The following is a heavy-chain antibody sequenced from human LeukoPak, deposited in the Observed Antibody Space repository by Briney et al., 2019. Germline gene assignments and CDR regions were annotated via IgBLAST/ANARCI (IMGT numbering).Heavy chain of an antibody. Sequence: GGSLRLSCAASGFTFAIYTMNWVRQAPGKGLEWVSYITSSSGAIYYADSVKGRFTISRDNAKNSLYLQMNSLRAEDTAVYYCVRDLDSVAFFWGQGTLVTVSS. CDR3: VRDLDSVAFF. D-gene: IGHD1-1*01. V-gene: IGHV3-48*01. J-gene: IGHJ4*02. CDR1: GFTFAIYT. CDR2: ITSSSGAI.